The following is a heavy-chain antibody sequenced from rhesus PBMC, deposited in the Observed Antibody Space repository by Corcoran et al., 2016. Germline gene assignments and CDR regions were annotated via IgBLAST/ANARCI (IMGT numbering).Heavy chain of an antibody. V-gene: IGHV4-173*01. Sequence: QLQLQESGPGLVKPSETLSLTCAVSGGSISSNYWSWIRQPPGTGLEWIGRISGSGGSPDYNPSLKSRVTISTDTSKNQFSLKLSSVTAADTAVYYCARSGDRVVFTAGFDYWGQGVLVTVSS. D-gene: IGHD2-27*01. CDR1: GGSISSNY. J-gene: IGHJ4*01. CDR2: ISGSGGSP. CDR3: ARSGDRVVFTAGFDY.